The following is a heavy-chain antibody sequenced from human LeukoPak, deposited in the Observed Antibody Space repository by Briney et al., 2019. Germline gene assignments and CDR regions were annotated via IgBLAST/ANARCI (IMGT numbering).Heavy chain of an antibody. Sequence: PGGFLRLSCAVSGFTFSNYAMHWVRQAPGKGLEYVSAIDNNGGRTYYANSVKGRFIISRDNSKNTLYLQMGSLRAEDMAVYYCARRAMTLYYMDVWGKGTTVTVSS. D-gene: IGHD2-21*02. J-gene: IGHJ6*03. CDR3: ARRAMTLYYMDV. CDR2: IDNNGGRT. V-gene: IGHV3-64*01. CDR1: GFTFSNYA.